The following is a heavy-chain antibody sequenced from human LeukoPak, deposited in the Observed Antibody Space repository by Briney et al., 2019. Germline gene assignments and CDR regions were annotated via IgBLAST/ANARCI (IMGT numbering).Heavy chain of an antibody. J-gene: IGHJ4*02. D-gene: IGHD3-10*01. CDR2: IYSGGST. Sequence: GGSLRLSCVASGFTVSSNYMSWVRQAPGKGLEWVSVIYSGGSTYYADSVKGRFTISRDNSKNTLYLQMNSLRAEDTAVYYCARAVLLWFGELDNWGQGTLVTVSS. CDR3: ARAVLLWFGELDN. CDR1: GFTVSSNY. V-gene: IGHV3-66*01.